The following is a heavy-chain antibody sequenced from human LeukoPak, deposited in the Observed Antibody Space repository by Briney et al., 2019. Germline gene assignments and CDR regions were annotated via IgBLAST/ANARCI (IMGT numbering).Heavy chain of an antibody. Sequence: GGSLRLSCAASGFTFSSYWMSWVRQAPGKGLEWVANIKQDGSEKYYVDSVKGRFTISRDNAKNSLYLQMNSLRAEDTAVYYCARVQYQLSRLGYGGISGAFDIWGQGTMVTVSS. D-gene: IGHD4-23*01. CDR2: IKQDGSEK. V-gene: IGHV3-7*01. CDR1: GFTFSSYW. CDR3: ARVQYQLSRLGYGGISGAFDI. J-gene: IGHJ3*02.